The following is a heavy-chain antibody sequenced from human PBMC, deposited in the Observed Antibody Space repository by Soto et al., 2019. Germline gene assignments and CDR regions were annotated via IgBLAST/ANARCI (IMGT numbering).Heavy chain of an antibody. CDR3: ASIGVVVAADDAFDI. Sequence: SQTLSLTCAISGDSVSSNSAAWNWIRQSPSRGLEWLGRTYYRSKWYNDYAVSVKSRITINPDTSKNQFSLELNSVTPEDTAVYYCASIGVVVAADDAFDIWGQGTMVTVSS. D-gene: IGHD2-15*01. V-gene: IGHV6-1*01. CDR2: TYYRSKWYN. J-gene: IGHJ3*02. CDR1: GDSVSSNSAA.